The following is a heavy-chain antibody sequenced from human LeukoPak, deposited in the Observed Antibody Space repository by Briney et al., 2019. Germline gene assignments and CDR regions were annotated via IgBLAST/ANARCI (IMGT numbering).Heavy chain of an antibody. Sequence: GGSLRLSCAASGFSFSTYSMNWVRQAPGKGLEWASSIANSVIHIYYADSVKGRFTVSRDNAKNSLYLQMDGLRAEDTAIYYCARDFGGTLKTALDYWGQGTLVTVSS. V-gene: IGHV3-21*01. D-gene: IGHD4-23*01. CDR2: IANSVIHI. CDR3: ARDFGGTLKTALDY. J-gene: IGHJ4*02. CDR1: GFSFSTYS.